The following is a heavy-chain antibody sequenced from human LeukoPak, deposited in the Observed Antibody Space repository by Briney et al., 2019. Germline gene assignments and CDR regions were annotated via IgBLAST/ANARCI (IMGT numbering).Heavy chain of an antibody. D-gene: IGHD3-10*01. CDR1: GFTVSSNY. V-gene: IGHV3-66*01. CDR3: ARVQFYGSGRYTLDY. CDR2: IYSGGST. J-gene: IGHJ4*02. Sequence: GGSLRLSCAASGFTVSSNYMSWVRQAPGKGLEWVSVIYSGGSTYYADSVKGRFTISRDNSKNTLYLQMNSLRAEDTAVYYCARVQFYGSGRYTLDYWGQGTLVTVSS.